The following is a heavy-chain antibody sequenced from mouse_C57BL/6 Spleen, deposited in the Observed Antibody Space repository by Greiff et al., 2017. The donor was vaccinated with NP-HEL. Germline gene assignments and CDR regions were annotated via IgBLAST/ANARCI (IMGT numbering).Heavy chain of an antibody. CDR2: IWRGGST. D-gene: IGHD2-4*01. Sequence: VQLQQSGPGLVQPSQSLSITCTVSGFSLTSYGVHWVRQSPGKGLEWLGVIWRGGSTDYNAAFMSRLSITKDNSKSQVFFKMNSLQADDTAIYYCAKTYDYGIYAMDYRGQGTSVTVAS. CDR3: AKTYDYGIYAMDY. J-gene: IGHJ4*01. CDR1: GFSLTSYG. V-gene: IGHV2-5*01.